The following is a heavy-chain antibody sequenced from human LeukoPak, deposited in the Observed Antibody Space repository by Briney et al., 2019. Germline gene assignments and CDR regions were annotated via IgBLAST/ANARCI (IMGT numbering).Heavy chain of an antibody. CDR3: ARRTYHYGSGSYHSYFDY. D-gene: IGHD3-10*01. Sequence: SETLSLTCTVSGGSISSSNWWSWVRQPPGKGLEWIGSIYYSGSTYYNPSLKSRVTISVDTSKNQFSLKLSSVTAADTAVYYCARRTYHYGSGSYHSYFDYWGQGTLVTVSS. V-gene: IGHV4-39*01. J-gene: IGHJ4*02. CDR1: GGSISSSNW. CDR2: IYYSGST.